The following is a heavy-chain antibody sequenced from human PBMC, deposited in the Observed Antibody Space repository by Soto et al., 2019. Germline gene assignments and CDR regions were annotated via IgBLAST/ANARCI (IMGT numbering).Heavy chain of an antibody. V-gene: IGHV3-33*01. D-gene: IGHD5-12*01. CDR3: ARGEDGYNQ. J-gene: IGHJ4*02. CDR2: IWYDGSNK. Sequence: LRLSCAASGFTFSSYGMHWVRQAPGKGLEWVAVIWYDGSNKYYADSVKGRFTISRDNSKNTLYLQMNSLRAEDTAVYYCARGEDGYNQWGQGTLVTAPQ. CDR1: GFTFSSYG.